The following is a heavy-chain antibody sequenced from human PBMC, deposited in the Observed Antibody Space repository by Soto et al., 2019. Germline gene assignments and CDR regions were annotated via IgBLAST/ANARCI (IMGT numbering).Heavy chain of an antibody. CDR1: GFTFSSYA. D-gene: IGHD3-10*01. CDR2: ISYDGSNK. J-gene: IGHJ6*02. CDR3: AREVITMVRGDPYYYYGMDV. V-gene: IGHV3-30-3*01. Sequence: GGSLRLSCAASGFTFSSYAMHWVRQAPGKGLEWVAVISYDGSNKYYADSVKGRFTISRDNSKNTLYLQMNSLRAEDTAVYYCAREVITMVRGDPYYYYGMDVWGQGTTVTVSS.